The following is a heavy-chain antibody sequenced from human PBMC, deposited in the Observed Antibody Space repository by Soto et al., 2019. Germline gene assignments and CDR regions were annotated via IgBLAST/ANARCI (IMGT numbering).Heavy chain of an antibody. CDR2: ISGSGGNT. J-gene: IGHJ4*02. CDR1: GFTFNNYA. CDR3: AKSRITTIGAAAHDY. Sequence: GGSLRLSCAASGFTFNNYAMSWVRQAPGKGLEWVLGISGSGGNTYNADSVKGRFTISRDNSKNMLYLQMNSLRAEDTALYYCAKSRITTIGAAAHDYWGQGSLVTVSS. D-gene: IGHD6-13*01. V-gene: IGHV3-23*01.